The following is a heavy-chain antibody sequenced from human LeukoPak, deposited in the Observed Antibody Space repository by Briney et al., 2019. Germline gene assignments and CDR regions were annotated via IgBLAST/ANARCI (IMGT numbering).Heavy chain of an antibody. CDR2: IRSGGSNA. V-gene: IGHV3-30*02. J-gene: IGHJ4*02. CDR1: GFTFSRIG. D-gene: IGHD6-19*01. Sequence: PGGSLRLSCVASGFTFSRIGMHWVRQAPGKGLEWVAFIRSGGSNAYYPDSVKGRFTISRDNSKNTLYLQMNSLRAEDTAVYYCAKDSNGWTYYFDFLGRGTLVSVSS. CDR3: AKDSNGWTYYFDF.